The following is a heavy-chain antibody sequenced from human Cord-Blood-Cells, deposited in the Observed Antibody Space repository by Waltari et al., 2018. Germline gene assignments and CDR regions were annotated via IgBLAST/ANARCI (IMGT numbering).Heavy chain of an antibody. D-gene: IGHD1-26*01. V-gene: IGHV4-34*01. CDR2: INHSGST. Sequence: QVQLQQWGAGLLKPSETLSLTCAVYGGSFSGYYWSWIRQPPGKGLEWIGEINHSGSTNYNPCLKSRVTISVDTSKNQFSLKLSSVTAADTAVYYCARGLPSSGSYYYYYGMDVWGQGTTVTVSS. J-gene: IGHJ6*02. CDR3: ARGLPSSGSYYYYYGMDV. CDR1: GGSFSGYY.